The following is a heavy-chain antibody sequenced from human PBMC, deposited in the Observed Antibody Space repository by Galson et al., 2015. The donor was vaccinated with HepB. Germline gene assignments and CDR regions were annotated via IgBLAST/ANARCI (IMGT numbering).Heavy chain of an antibody. CDR1: GFTFSSYA. D-gene: IGHD3-3*01. CDR2: IKSKTDGGAI. V-gene: IGHV3-15*01. Sequence: SGFTFSSYAMSWVRQAPGKGLEWVGRIKSKTDGGAIDYSAPVKGRFSISRDDSKNTLYLQMNSLKTEDTAVYYCITLTFGVVIIDYWGQGTLVTVSS. CDR3: ITLTFGVVIIDY. J-gene: IGHJ4*02.